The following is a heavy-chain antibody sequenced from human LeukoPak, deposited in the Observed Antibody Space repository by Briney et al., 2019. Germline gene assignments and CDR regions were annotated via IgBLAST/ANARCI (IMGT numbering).Heavy chain of an antibody. Sequence: SETLSLTCTVSGDSIRGYFWSWIRQPPGKGLEWIGYVHYSGSTNCKPSLKSRVTISVDTSKNQFSLRLTSVTAADTALYYCAKGGHNWFDPWGQGTLVTVSS. V-gene: IGHV4-59*01. CDR3: AKGGHNWFDP. J-gene: IGHJ5*02. CDR2: VHYSGST. CDR1: GDSIRGYF.